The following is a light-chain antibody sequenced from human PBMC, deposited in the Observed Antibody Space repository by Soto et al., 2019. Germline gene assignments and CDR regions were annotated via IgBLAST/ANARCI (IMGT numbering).Light chain of an antibody. CDR1: QSSSSQY. CDR2: GVF. J-gene: IGKJ1*01. Sequence: VLTQSPDTLSLSPGERATLSCRASQSSSSQYLAWYQQRPGQPPRLLIYGVFIRANGIPDRFSGSGFGSDFTLTISRLEPEDFAVYYCQDFAYPEWTFXQGTKV. V-gene: IGKV3-20*01. CDR3: QDFAYPEWT.